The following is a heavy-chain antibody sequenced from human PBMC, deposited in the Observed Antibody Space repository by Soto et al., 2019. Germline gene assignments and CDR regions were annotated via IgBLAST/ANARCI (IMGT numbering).Heavy chain of an antibody. CDR3: ARVLYYGSGSYSPSGMDV. CDR1: GVSFNNNG. V-gene: IGHV1-69*01. Sequence: QVQLVQSGAEVKKPGSSVKESCKTSGVSFNNNGIGWVRQAPGHGLEWMGGVSPPFRTSNYARKFQGRMSITADASTGTVNMELSSLTSEDTAQYYCARVLYYGSGSYSPSGMDVWGQGTTVTVSS. CDR2: VSPPFRTS. D-gene: IGHD3-10*01. J-gene: IGHJ6*02.